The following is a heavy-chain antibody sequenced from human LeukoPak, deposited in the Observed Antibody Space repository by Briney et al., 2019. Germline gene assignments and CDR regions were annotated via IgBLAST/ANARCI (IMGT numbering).Heavy chain of an antibody. CDR2: ISGSGSMI. V-gene: IGHV3-48*03. CDR3: AKDRYGDHLRVFDY. J-gene: IGHJ4*02. CDR1: GFTFSSYE. D-gene: IGHD4-17*01. Sequence: GGSLILSCAASGFTFSSYEMNWVRQAPGKGLEWVSYISGSGSMIYYADSVRGRFTISRDNSKNTLYLQMNSLRAEDTAVYYCAKDRYGDHLRVFDYWGQGTLVTVSS.